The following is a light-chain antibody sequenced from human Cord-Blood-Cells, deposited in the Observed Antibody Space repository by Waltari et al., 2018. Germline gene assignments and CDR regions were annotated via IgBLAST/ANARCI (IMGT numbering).Light chain of an antibody. J-gene: IGLJ3*02. Sequence: SSELTQDPAVSVALGQTVRITCQGASLRSYHASLYQQKPGQAPVLVIYGKNNRPSGIPDRFSGSSSGNTASLTITGAQAEDEADYYCNSRDSSGNHLVFGGGTKLTVL. CDR1: SLRSYH. V-gene: IGLV3-19*01. CDR3: NSRDSSGNHLV. CDR2: GKN.